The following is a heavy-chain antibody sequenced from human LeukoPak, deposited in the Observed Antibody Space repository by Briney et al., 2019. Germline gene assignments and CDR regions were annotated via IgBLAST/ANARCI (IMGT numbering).Heavy chain of an antibody. V-gene: IGHV3-11*01. CDR2: ISSSGSTI. D-gene: IGHD5-18*01. J-gene: IGHJ6*03. Sequence: GGSPRLSCAASGFTFSDYYMSWIRQAPGKGLEWVSYISSSGSTIYYADSVKGRFTISRDNAKNSLYLQMNSLRAEDTAVYYCARGRRGEAMGTPYYYYYMDVWGKGTTVTVSS. CDR1: GFTFSDYY. CDR3: ARGRRGEAMGTPYYYYYMDV.